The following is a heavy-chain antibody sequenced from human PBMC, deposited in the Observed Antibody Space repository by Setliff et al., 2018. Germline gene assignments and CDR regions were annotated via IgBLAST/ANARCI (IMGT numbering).Heavy chain of an antibody. D-gene: IGHD1-26*01. CDR2: IYYRGTT. J-gene: IGHJ5*02. CDR3: AAVGIDAGGGWFDP. Sequence: SETLSLTCTVSGGFIRDYYWNWIRQSPGKGLEWIGYIYYRGTTNYNSSLKSRVTISIDMSKNQFSLKLSSATAADTAVYFCAAVGIDAGGGWFDPWGHGIPVTVYS. V-gene: IGHV4-59*01. CDR1: GGFIRDYY.